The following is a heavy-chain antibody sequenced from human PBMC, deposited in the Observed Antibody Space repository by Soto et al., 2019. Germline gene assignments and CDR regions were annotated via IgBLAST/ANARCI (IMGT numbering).Heavy chain of an antibody. Sequence: SVTLSLTCTVADGSISSYYWSWIRQPPGKGLKWIEYIYYSESTNYNPSLKSRVTISVDTSKNQFSLKLSSVTAADTAVYYCAVGGADNGLDPWGQGTLVTVSS. CDR2: IYYSEST. V-gene: IGHV4-59*01. CDR1: DGSISSYY. D-gene: IGHD3-10*01. CDR3: AVGGADNGLDP. J-gene: IGHJ5*02.